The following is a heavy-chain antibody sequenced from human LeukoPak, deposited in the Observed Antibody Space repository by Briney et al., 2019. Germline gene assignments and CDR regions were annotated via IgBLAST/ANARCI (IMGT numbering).Heavy chain of an antibody. D-gene: IGHD3-22*01. V-gene: IGHV4-59*01. J-gene: IGHJ4*02. CDR1: GGSISSYY. CDR2: IYYSGST. Sequence: SETLSLTCTVSGGSISSYYWSWIRQPPGKGLEWIGYIYYSGSTNYNPSLKSRVTISVDTSKNQFSLKLSSVTASDTAVYYCAGGLDSSGYYPGDYWGRGTRFTVS. CDR3: AGGLDSSGYYPGDY.